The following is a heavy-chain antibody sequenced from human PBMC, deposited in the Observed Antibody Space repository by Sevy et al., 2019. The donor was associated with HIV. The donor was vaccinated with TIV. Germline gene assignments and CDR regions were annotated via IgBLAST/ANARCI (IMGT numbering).Heavy chain of an antibody. CDR2: VNSDGSST. Sequence: GGSLRLSCAASGFTFSSYWMHWVRQAPGKGLVWVSRVNSDGSSTSYADSVKGRFTISRDNAKNTLYLQMNSLRAEDTAVYYCARGAAAGTFDYCGQGTLVTVSS. J-gene: IGHJ4*02. CDR1: GFTFSSYW. CDR3: ARGAAAGTFDY. D-gene: IGHD6-13*01. V-gene: IGHV3-74*01.